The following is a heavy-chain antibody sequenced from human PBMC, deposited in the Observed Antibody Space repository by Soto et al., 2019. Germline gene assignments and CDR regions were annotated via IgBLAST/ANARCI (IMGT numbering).Heavy chain of an antibody. J-gene: IGHJ6*02. CDR1: GYTFTSHG. Sequence: ASVKVSCKASGYTFTSHGISWVRQAPGQGLEWMGWISAYNGNTNYAQKLQGRVTMTTDTSTSTAYMELRSLRSDDTAVYYCARRSWHYDILTGYLHAYSYCGMDVWGQGTTVTVSS. V-gene: IGHV1-18*01. CDR3: ARRSWHYDILTGYLHAYSYCGMDV. CDR2: ISAYNGNT. D-gene: IGHD3-9*01.